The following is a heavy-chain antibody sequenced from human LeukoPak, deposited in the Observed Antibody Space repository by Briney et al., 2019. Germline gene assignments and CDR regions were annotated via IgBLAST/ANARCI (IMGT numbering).Heavy chain of an antibody. Sequence: SGGSLRLSCVASGFTFSSNGMHWVRQAPGKGLEWVTFIQYDGSKKYYADSVKGRFTISRDNSKNTLYLQMNSLRAEDTAVYYCAKGGYYCTNGVCYIDYYYYMDVWGKGTTVTVSS. CDR1: GFTFSSNG. J-gene: IGHJ6*03. V-gene: IGHV3-30*02. CDR3: AKGGYYCTNGVCYIDYYYYMDV. D-gene: IGHD2-8*01. CDR2: IQYDGSKK.